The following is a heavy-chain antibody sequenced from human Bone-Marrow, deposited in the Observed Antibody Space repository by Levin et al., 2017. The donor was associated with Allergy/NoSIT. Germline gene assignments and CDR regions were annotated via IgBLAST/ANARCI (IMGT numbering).Heavy chain of an antibody. D-gene: IGHD3-16*01. CDR1: GYLISSGFY. CDR2: IYQSGGT. CDR3: ARFGASRSLSVAYYYFGMDV. V-gene: IGHV4-38-2*01. J-gene: IGHJ6*02. Sequence: SQTLSLTCSVSGYLISSGFYWGWIRQSPGKGLEWIGTIYQSGGTYYASSLRSRVTISVDKSKNQFSLTLTSVTTADTAMYFCARFGASRSLSVAYYYFGMDVWGQGTTVTVSS.